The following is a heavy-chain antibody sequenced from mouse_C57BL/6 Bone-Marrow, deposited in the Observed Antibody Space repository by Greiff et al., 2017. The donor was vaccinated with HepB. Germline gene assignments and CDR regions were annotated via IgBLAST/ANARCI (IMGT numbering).Heavy chain of an antibody. V-gene: IGHV5-9*01. CDR2: ISGGGGNT. J-gene: IGHJ2*01. Sequence: VQLKESGGGLVKPGGSLKLSCAASGFTFSSYTMSWVRQTPEKRLEWVATISGGGGNTYYPDSVKGRFTISRDNAKNTLYLQMSSLRSEDTALYYCARLRVGYYFDYWGQGTTLTVSS. D-gene: IGHD1-1*02. CDR1: GFTFSSYT. CDR3: ARLRVGYYFDY.